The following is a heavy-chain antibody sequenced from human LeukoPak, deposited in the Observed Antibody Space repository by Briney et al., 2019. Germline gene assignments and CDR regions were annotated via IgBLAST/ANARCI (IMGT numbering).Heavy chain of an antibody. V-gene: IGHV3-66*01. CDR1: GFTVSSNY. J-gene: IGHJ1*01. D-gene: IGHD4-17*01. CDR3: AGDYGDYGVYFQH. Sequence: QTGGSLRLSCAASGFTVSSNYMGWVRQAPGKGLEWVSVIYSGGSTYYADSVKGRFTISRDNSKNTLYLQMNSLRAEDTAVYYCAGDYGDYGVYFQHWGQGTLVTVSS. CDR2: IYSGGST.